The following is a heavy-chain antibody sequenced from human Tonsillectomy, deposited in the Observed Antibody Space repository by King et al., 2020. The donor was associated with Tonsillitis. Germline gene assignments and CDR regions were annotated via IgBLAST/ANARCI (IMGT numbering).Heavy chain of an antibody. CDR3: ARGGIDRNWFDP. J-gene: IGHJ5*02. D-gene: IGHD2/OR15-2a*01. CDR2: IIPIFDTR. Sequence: QLVQSGAEVKKPGSSVKVSCKASGGTFSSYAISWVRQAPGQGLEWMGGIIPIFDTRNYAQKFRDRVTISADESTSTVYMEMSSLKSEDAAVYYCARGGIDRNWFDPWGEGALVTVS. CDR1: GGTFSSYA. V-gene: IGHV1-69*01.